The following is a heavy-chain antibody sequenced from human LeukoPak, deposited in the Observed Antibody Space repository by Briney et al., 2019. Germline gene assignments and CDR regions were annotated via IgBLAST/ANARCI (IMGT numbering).Heavy chain of an antibody. CDR3: ARSAVANTVIDF. Sequence: SVKVSCKASGGTFSSYAISWVRQAPGQGLEWMGRIIPILGVAKYAQKFQDRVTITADRSTSTVYMELSSLRSEDTAMYYCARSAVANTVIDFWGQGTLVTVSS. CDR1: GGTFSSYA. D-gene: IGHD6-19*01. CDR2: IIPILGVA. J-gene: IGHJ4*02. V-gene: IGHV1-69*04.